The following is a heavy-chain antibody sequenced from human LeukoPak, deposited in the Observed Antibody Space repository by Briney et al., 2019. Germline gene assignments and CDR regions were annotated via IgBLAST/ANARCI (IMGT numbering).Heavy chain of an antibody. V-gene: IGHV3-23*01. Sequence: GGSLRLSCAASGFTFSSYAMSWVRQAAGKGREWVSAISGSGGSTYYADSVKGRFTISRDNSKNTLYLQMNSLRAEDTAVYYCAKDASYMITSNTFDIWGQGTMVTVSS. CDR3: AKDASYMITSNTFDI. CDR2: ISGSGGST. J-gene: IGHJ3*02. D-gene: IGHD3-16*01. CDR1: GFTFSSYA.